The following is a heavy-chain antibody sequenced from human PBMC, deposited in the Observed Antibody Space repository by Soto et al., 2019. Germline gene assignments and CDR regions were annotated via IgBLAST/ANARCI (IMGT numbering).Heavy chain of an antibody. CDR2: INHSGST. V-gene: IGHV4-34*01. Sequence: SESLSLTCAVYGGYFSGYYWSWIRQPPGEGLEWIGEINHSGSTNYNPSLKSRVTISVDTSKNQFSLKLSSVTAADTAVYYCGRRESDFWSGYYNWFDPWGQGTLVTVSS. D-gene: IGHD3-3*01. CDR3: GRRESDFWSGYYNWFDP. J-gene: IGHJ5*02. CDR1: GGYFSGYY.